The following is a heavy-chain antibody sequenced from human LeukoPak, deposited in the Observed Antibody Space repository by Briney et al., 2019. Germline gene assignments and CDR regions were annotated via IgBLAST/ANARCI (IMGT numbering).Heavy chain of an antibody. CDR3: ARDPTPLYSSSPPDVDY. CDR2: IWYDGSNK. J-gene: IGHJ4*02. V-gene: IGHV3-33*01. D-gene: IGHD6-6*01. Sequence: PGGSLRLSCAASGFTFSSYGMHWVRQAPGKGLEWVAVIWYDGSNKYYADSVKGRFTISRDNSKNTLYLQMNSLRAEDTAVYYCARDPTPLYSSSPPDVDYWGQGTLVTVSS. CDR1: GFTFSSYG.